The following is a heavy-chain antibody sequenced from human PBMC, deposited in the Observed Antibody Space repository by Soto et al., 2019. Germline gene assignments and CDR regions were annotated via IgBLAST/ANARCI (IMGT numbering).Heavy chain of an antibody. CDR3: ARGPIAVAGNEGDAFDI. V-gene: IGHV1-8*01. CDR2: MNPNSGNT. J-gene: IGHJ3*02. Sequence: ASVKVSCKASGYTFTSYDINWVRQATGQGLEWMGWMNPNSGNTGYAQKFQGRVTMTRNTSISTAYMELRSLRSEDTAVYYCARGPIAVAGNEGDAFDIWGQGTMVTVSS. CDR1: GYTFTSYD. D-gene: IGHD6-19*01.